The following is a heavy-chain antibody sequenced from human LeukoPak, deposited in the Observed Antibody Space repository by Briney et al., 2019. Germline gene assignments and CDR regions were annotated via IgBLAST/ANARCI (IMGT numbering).Heavy chain of an antibody. J-gene: IGHJ6*03. CDR1: GGTFSSYA. V-gene: IGHV1-69*05. Sequence: SVKVSCKASGGTFSSYAISWVRQAPGQGLEWMGGIIPIFGTANYAQKFQGRVTITTDESTSTAYMELSSLRSEDTAVYYCARVVQLELYYYYYIDVWGKGTTVTVSS. D-gene: IGHD1-7*01. CDR2: IIPIFGTA. CDR3: ARVVQLELYYYYYIDV.